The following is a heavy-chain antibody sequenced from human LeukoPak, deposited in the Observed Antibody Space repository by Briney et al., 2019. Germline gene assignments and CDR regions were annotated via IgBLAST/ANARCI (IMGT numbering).Heavy chain of an antibody. J-gene: IGHJ5*02. CDR1: GYTFTSYY. D-gene: IGHD6-19*01. CDR3: ARAGYIAVAVNWFDP. CDR2: INPSGGST. Sequence: ASVKVSCKASGYTFTSYYMHWVRQAPGQGLVWMGIINPSGGSTSYAQKFQGRVTMTRDMSTSTVYMELSSLRSEDTAVYYCARAGYIAVAVNWFDPWGQGTLVTVSS. V-gene: IGHV1-46*01.